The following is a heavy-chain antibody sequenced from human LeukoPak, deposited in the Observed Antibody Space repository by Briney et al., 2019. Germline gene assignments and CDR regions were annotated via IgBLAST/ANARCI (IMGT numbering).Heavy chain of an antibody. Sequence: SETLSLTCTVSGGSISSSSYYWGWIRQPPGKGLEWIGSIYYSGSTYYNPSLKSRVTISVDTSKNQFSLKLSSVTAADTAVYYCARQKTGYSSSLFDYWGQGTLVTVSS. CDR3: ARQKTGYSSSLFDY. V-gene: IGHV4-39*01. CDR2: IYYSGST. D-gene: IGHD6-13*01. J-gene: IGHJ4*02. CDR1: GGSISSSSYY.